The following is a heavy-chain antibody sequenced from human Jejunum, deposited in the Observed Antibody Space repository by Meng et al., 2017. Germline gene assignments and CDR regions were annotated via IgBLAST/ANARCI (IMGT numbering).Heavy chain of an antibody. D-gene: IGHD2/OR15-2a*01. CDR2: ITYDGSNK. J-gene: IGHJ5*01. V-gene: IGHV3-30*01. CDR3: VYGPDS. Sequence: QLVESGVRVVQPGMSLTLACVASEINFSSYTMHWVPQAPGKGLEWVALITYDGSNKYYADSVKGRFTISRDNSKNTLFLQMNSLSAEDTAVYYCVYGPDSWGQGTLVTVSS. CDR1: EINFSSYT.